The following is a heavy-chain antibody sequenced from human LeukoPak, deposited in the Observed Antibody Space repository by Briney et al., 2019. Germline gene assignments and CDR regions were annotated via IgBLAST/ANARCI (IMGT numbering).Heavy chain of an antibody. CDR2: INPNSGDT. V-gene: IGHV1-2*02. CDR3: ARASPLYCSSTTCLFDY. Sequence: RAASVKVSCKASGYTLTGYYMHWVRQAPGQGFEWMGWINPNSGDTNYAQKFQGRVTMTRDTSISTAHMELSRLRSDDTAVYYCARASPLYCSSTTCLFDYWGQGTLVTVSS. J-gene: IGHJ4*02. D-gene: IGHD2-2*01. CDR1: GYTLTGYY.